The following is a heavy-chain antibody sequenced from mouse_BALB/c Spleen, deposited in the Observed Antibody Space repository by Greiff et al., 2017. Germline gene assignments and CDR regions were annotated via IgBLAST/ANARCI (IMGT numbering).Heavy chain of an antibody. CDR3: AREGETETVFAY. CDR1: GYTFTDYA. CDR2: ISTYYGNT. J-gene: IGHJ3*01. Sequence: VQLQQSGPELVRPGVSVKISCKGSGYTFTDYAMHWVKQSHAKSLEWIGVISTYYGNTNYNQKFKGKATMTVDKSSSTAYMELARLTSEDSAIYYCAREGETETVFAYWGQGTLVTVSA. V-gene: IGHV1-67*01.